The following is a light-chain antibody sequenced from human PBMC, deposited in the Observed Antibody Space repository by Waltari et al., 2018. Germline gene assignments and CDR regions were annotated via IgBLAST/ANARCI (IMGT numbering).Light chain of an antibody. J-gene: IGKJ3*01. CDR3: QQYNNWPFT. V-gene: IGKV3-15*01. CDR2: HAS. Sequence: DIVMTQSPVTLSVSPGERATLSCRASQSVSNKVAWFQQKPGQAPRLLIYHASARATGVPARFSGSASGTEFTLTISSLQSEDFGVYYCQQYNNWPFTFGPGTKMAIK. CDR1: QSVSNK.